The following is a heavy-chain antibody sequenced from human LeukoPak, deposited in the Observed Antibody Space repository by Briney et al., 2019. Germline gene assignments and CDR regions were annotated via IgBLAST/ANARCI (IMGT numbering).Heavy chain of an antibody. CDR1: GFTFSSYA. Sequence: QTGGSPRLSCAASGFTFSSYALSWVRQAPGKGLEWVSGISGSGGSTHYADSVKGRFTISRDKSKNTLYLEMNSLRAEDTAVYYCAKDRDSSSWYLGSCFGDYWGQGTLVTVSS. D-gene: IGHD6-13*01. CDR3: AKDRDSSSWYLGSCFGDY. V-gene: IGHV3-23*01. CDR2: ISGSGGST. J-gene: IGHJ4*02.